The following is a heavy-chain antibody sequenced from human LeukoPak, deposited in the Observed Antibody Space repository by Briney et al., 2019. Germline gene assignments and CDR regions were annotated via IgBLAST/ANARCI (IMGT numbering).Heavy chain of an antibody. V-gene: IGHV4-39*01. CDR1: GASTRSSAYY. Sequence: SETLSLTCNVSGASTRSSAYYWGWIRQPPGKGLEWIGTINYSGSTYYTPSLKSRVTMSVDTSKNQLSLKLSSVNAADTALYYCASAPYYYDDSGYYLFNHWGQGTLVTVSS. CDR2: INYSGST. J-gene: IGHJ4*02. D-gene: IGHD3-22*01. CDR3: ASAPYYYDDSGYYLFNH.